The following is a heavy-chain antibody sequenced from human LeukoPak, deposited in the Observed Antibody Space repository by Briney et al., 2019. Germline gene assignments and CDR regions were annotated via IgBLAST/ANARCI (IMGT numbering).Heavy chain of an antibody. J-gene: IGHJ4*02. Sequence: GGSLRLSCAASGFTFNNYDIHWVRQGPGKGLEWVAVASYDGGDKYYADSVKGRFSISRDNSKNIVYLQMNSLRIEDTAVYYCAREGMVRGAYFDYWGQGTLVTVPS. CDR1: GFTFNNYD. CDR2: ASYDGGDK. D-gene: IGHD3-10*01. CDR3: AREGMVRGAYFDY. V-gene: IGHV3-30*03.